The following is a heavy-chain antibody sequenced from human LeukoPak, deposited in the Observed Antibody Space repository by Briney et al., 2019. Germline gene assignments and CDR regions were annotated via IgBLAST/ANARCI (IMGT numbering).Heavy chain of an antibody. CDR1: GGSISSSSYS. CDR3: ARVGRDDRALYYFDY. V-gene: IGHV4-39*01. CDR2: IYYSGST. Sequence: SETLSLTCTVSGGSISSSSYSWGWIRQPPGKGLEWIGSIYYSGSTYYNPSLKSRVTISVDTSKNQFSLKLSSVTAADTAVYYCARVGRDDRALYYFDYWGQGTLVTVSS. J-gene: IGHJ4*02.